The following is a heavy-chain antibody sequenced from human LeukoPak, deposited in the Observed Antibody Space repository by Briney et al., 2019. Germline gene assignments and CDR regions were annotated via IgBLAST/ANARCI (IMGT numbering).Heavy chain of an antibody. D-gene: IGHD6-19*01. CDR2: IGTSGNTI. J-gene: IGHJ4*02. V-gene: IGHV3-48*01. CDR1: GFTFSGYI. CDR3: ARYQWLDY. Sequence: GRSLRPSRAASGFTFSGYIMNWVRHAPGKGLEWVSFIGTSGNTIYYADSVKGRFTVSRDNAKNSLYLQMNSLRAEDTAVYYCARYQWLDYWGQGTLVTVSS.